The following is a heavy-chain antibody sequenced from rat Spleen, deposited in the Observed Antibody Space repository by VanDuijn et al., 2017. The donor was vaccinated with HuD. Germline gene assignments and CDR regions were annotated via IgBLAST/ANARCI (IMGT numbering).Heavy chain of an antibody. Sequence: QVQLKESGPGLVQPSQTLSLTCTVSGLSLSTNSVSCIRQPPGKGPEWMGRVWYGGNTAYNSALKSRLTISRDTSKNQVFLKMNSLQTDDTATYYCARENYWGQGVMVTVSS. V-gene: IGHV2-47*01. CDR3: ARENY. CDR2: VWYGGNT. CDR1: GLSLSTNS. J-gene: IGHJ2*01.